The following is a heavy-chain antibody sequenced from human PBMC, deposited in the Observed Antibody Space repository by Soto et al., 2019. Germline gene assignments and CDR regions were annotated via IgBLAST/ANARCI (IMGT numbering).Heavy chain of an antibody. Sequence: ASVKVSCKASGYTFTSYAMHWVRQAPGQRLEWMGWINAGNGNTKYSQKFQGRVTITRDTSASTAYMELSSLRSEDTAVYYYARDPKGIWRPDYYYYMDVWGKGTTVTVSS. CDR3: ARDPKGIWRPDYYYYMDV. D-gene: IGHD3-10*01. V-gene: IGHV1-3*01. CDR1: GYTFTSYA. CDR2: INAGNGNT. J-gene: IGHJ6*03.